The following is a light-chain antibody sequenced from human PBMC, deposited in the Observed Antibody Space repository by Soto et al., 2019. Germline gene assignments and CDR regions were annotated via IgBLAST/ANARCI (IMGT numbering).Light chain of an antibody. CDR2: SAS. CDR1: QSVSVN. CDR3: QQYSKWPST. V-gene: IGKV3-11*01. Sequence: EVVLTQSPAILSLSPGERATLSCRASQSVSVNFAWYQQKPGQAPRPLIYSASDRAPGIPARFSGSGSGTDFTLTISSLEPEDFAVYYCQQYSKWPSTFGQGTRLEIK. J-gene: IGKJ5*01.